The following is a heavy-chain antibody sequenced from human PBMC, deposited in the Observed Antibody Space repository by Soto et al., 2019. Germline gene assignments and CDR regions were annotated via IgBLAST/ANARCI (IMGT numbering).Heavy chain of an antibody. CDR3: ARTPLWGDDSSGYSPRRSAH. V-gene: IGHV1-69*13. CDR1: GGTFSSYA. CDR2: IIPIFGTA. J-gene: IGHJ4*02. D-gene: IGHD3-22*01. Sequence: ASVKVSCKASGGTFSSYAISWVRQAPGQGLEWMGGIIPIFGTANYAQKFQGRVTITADESTSTAYMELSSLRSEDTAVYYCARTPLWGDDSSGYSPRRSAHWGQGTLVTVSS.